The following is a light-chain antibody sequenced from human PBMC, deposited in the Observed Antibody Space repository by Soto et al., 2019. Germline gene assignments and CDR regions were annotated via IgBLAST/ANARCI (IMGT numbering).Light chain of an antibody. CDR1: QSVTNY. CDR3: QQYGSSPT. V-gene: IGKV3-20*01. J-gene: IGKJ1*01. Sequence: EIVLTQSPAILSLYPGERATLSCRASQSVTNYLDWYQQKPGQAPRLLIYGASNRATGIPDRFSGSGSGTDFTLTISRLEPEDFAVYYCQQYGSSPTFGQGTKVDIK. CDR2: GAS.